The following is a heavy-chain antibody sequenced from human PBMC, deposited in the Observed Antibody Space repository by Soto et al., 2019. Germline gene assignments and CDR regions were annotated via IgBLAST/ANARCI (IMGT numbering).Heavy chain of an antibody. CDR3: ARPLAAAGTVDP. CDR1: GVSISSGDYY. CDR2: IYYSGST. D-gene: IGHD6-13*01. Sequence: SETLSLTCTVSGVSISSGDYYWSWIRQPPGKGLEWIGYIYYSGSTYYNPSLKSRVTISVDTSKNQFSLKLSSVTAADTAVYYCARPLAAAGTVDPWGQGTLVTVSS. J-gene: IGHJ5*02. V-gene: IGHV4-30-4*01.